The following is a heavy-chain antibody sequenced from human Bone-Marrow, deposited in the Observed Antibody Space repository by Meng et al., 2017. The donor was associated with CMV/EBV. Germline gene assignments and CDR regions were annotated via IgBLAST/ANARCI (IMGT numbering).Heavy chain of an antibody. CDR2: IHHDGSRT. V-gene: IGHV3-74*01. D-gene: IGHD6-13*01. CDR3: VRDVGQPGEGNTWYKWYDP. Sequence: GESLKISCTASGFSIISHWMHWVRQIPGKGLMWVADIHHDGSRTAYADSVKGRFTISRDNAKNTLFLQMNRLRAEDTGVYYCVRDVGQPGEGNTWYKWYDPWGQGTLVTVSS. CDR1: GFSIISHW. J-gene: IGHJ5*02.